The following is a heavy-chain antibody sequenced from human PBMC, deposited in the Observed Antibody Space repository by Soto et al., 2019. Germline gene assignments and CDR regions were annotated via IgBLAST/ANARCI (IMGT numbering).Heavy chain of an antibody. CDR3: VKDEGTSSTVFDY. CDR1: GFTFKAYA. CDR2: ISATDGKT. Sequence: GSLRLSCLASGFTFKAYAMGWVRQAPGKGLEWVSSISATDGKTYYADSVRGRFIISRENSRNSLFLQMNGLRPDDSALYYCVKDEGTSSTVFDYWGQGTPVTVSS. V-gene: IGHV3-23*01. D-gene: IGHD4-4*01. J-gene: IGHJ4*02.